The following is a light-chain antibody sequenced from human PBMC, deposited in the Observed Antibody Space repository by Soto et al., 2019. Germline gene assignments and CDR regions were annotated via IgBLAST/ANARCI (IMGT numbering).Light chain of an antibody. CDR3: QQYGSSPLLT. CDR1: RSISTY. Sequence: ETVLTQSPATLSLSPGERATLSSRASRSISTYLAWYQQKPGQAPRLLIYEALNRATGIPARFSGSGSGTDFTLTISSLEPEDFAVYYCQQYGSSPLLTFGGGTKVEIK. CDR2: EAL. V-gene: IGKV3-11*01. J-gene: IGKJ4*01.